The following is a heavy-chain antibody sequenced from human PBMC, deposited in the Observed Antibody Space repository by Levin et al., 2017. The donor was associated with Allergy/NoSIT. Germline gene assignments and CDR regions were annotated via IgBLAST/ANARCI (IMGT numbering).Heavy chain of an antibody. Sequence: GESLKISCAASGFTVSSNYMSWVRQAPGKGLEWVSVIYSGGSTYYADSVKGRFTISRDNSKNTLYLQMNSLRAEDTAVYYCAREAIVVETNDAFDIWGQGTMVTVSS. J-gene: IGHJ3*02. CDR1: GFTVSSNY. CDR2: IYSGGST. D-gene: IGHD2-15*01. CDR3: AREAIVVETNDAFDI. V-gene: IGHV3-66*01.